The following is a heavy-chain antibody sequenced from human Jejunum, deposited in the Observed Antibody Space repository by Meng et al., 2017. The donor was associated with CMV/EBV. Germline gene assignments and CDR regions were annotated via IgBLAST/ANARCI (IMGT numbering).Heavy chain of an antibody. Sequence: SGFSFSSYAMSWVRQAPGKGLEWVSSISGSGGGTDYADSVKGRFSVSRDNSKNTVYLQMDSLRGEDTAVYYCAKGCSDWRCYIKDWGPGTLVTVSS. CDR2: ISGSGGGT. J-gene: IGHJ4*02. CDR3: AKGCSDWRCYIKD. D-gene: IGHD4/OR15-4a*01. CDR1: GFSFSSYA. V-gene: IGHV3-23*01.